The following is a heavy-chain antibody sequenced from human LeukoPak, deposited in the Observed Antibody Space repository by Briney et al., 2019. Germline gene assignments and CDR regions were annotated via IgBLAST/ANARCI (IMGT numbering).Heavy chain of an antibody. D-gene: IGHD5-24*01. J-gene: IGHJ4*02. V-gene: IGHV1-46*01. CDR1: GYTFTSNY. CDR3: ATDSATSLRDGSDYTFPPGLDY. CDR2: ISPSGGST. Sequence: GASVKVSCKAFGYTFTSNYMHWVRQAPGQGPEWMGVISPSGGSTTYAQKFQGRVTMTEDTSTDTAYMELSSLRSEDTAMYYCATDSATSLRDGSDYTFPPGLDYWGQGTLVTVSS.